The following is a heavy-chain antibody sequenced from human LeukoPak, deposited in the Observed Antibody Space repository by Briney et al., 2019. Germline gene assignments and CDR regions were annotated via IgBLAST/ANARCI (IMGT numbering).Heavy chain of an antibody. D-gene: IGHD3-16*02. J-gene: IGHJ4*02. CDR3: ARGYDYVWGSYRWSFDY. Sequence: GGSLGLSCAASGFTFSSYEMNWVRQAPGKGQEWVSYISSSGSTIYYADSVKGRFTISRDNAKNSLYLQMNSLRAEDTAVYYCARGYDYVWGSYRWSFDYWGQGTLVTVSS. V-gene: IGHV3-48*03. CDR2: ISSSGSTI. CDR1: GFTFSSYE.